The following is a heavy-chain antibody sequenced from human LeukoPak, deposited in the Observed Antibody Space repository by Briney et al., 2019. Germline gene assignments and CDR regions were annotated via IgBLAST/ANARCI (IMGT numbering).Heavy chain of an antibody. CDR2: ISTSDIFI. V-gene: IGHV3-11*01. Sequence: GGSLRLSCAASGFTFSDYYMSWIRQAPGKGLEWVSYISTSDIFIYYADSVKGRFTISRDNAKSSLHLQMNSLRAEDTAVYYCAGGPGVAGEAFDIWGQGTMVTVSS. J-gene: IGHJ3*02. CDR1: GFTFSDYY. D-gene: IGHD1-14*01. CDR3: AGGPGVAGEAFDI.